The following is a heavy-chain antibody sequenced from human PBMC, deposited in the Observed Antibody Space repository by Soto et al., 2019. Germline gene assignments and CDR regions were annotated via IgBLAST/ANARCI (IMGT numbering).Heavy chain of an antibody. J-gene: IGHJ6*03. CDR1: GFTFSSCR. CDR3: ARDCQRQYYDFWSGLKNYYYYYMDV. V-gene: IGHV3-21*01. D-gene: IGHD3-3*01. CDR2: ISSSSSYI. Sequence: GESLRPSYTPSGFTFSSCRMKRVRQAPGKGLDWVSSISSSSSYIYYADSVKGRFTISRDNAKNSLYLQMNSLRAEDTAVYYCARDCQRQYYDFWSGLKNYYYYYMDVWGKGT.